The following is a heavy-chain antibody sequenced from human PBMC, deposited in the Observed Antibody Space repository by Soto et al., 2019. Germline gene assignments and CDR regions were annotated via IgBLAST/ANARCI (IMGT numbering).Heavy chain of an antibody. J-gene: IGHJ6*02. V-gene: IGHV1-3*01. D-gene: IGHD6-19*01. CDR2: INAGNGNT. CDR1: GYTFTSYA. Sequence: QVQLVQSGAEVKKPGASVKVSCKASGYTFTSYAMHWVRQAPGQRLEWMGWINAGNGNTKYSQKFQGRVTITRDTSASTAYMELSSLRSEDTAVYYCARCWGGQWLVYGMDVWGQGTTVTVSS. CDR3: ARCWGGQWLVYGMDV.